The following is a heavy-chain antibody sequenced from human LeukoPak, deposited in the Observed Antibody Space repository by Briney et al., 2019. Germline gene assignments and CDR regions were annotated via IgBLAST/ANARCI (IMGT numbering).Heavy chain of an antibody. J-gene: IGHJ4*02. D-gene: IGHD2-15*01. CDR1: GGPISSGSYY. Sequence: SETLSLTCTVSGGPISSGSYYWSWIRQPAGKGLEWIGRIYTSGSTNYNPSLKSRVTISVDTSKNQFSLKLSSVTAADTAVYYCARGLYCSGGSCYFYFDYWGQGTLVTVSS. V-gene: IGHV4-61*02. CDR3: ARGLYCSGGSCYFYFDY. CDR2: IYTSGST.